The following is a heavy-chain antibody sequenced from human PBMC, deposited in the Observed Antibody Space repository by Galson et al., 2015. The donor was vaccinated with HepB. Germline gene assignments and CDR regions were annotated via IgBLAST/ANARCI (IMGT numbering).Heavy chain of an antibody. Sequence: SVKVSCKASGGTFSSYAISWVRQAPGQGLEWMGGIIPIFGTANYAQKFQGRVTITAVESTSTAYMELSSLRSEDTAVYYCARHHDPDTAMGGFDYWGQGTLVTVSS. CDR2: IIPIFGTA. J-gene: IGHJ4*02. CDR3: ARHHDPDTAMGGFDY. V-gene: IGHV1-69*13. CDR1: GGTFSSYA. D-gene: IGHD5-18*01.